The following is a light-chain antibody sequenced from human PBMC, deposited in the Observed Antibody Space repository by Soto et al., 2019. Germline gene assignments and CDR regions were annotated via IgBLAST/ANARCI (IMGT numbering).Light chain of an antibody. V-gene: IGLV2-8*01. CDR1: SSDVGGYNF. CDR2: EVS. Sequence: QSALTQPPSASGSPGQSLTISCTGTSSDVGGYNFVSWYQQHPGKAPKLMIFEVSKRPSGVPDRFSGSKSGNTASLTVSGLQAEDEADYYCSSQAGRNTVVFGGRTKLTVL. CDR3: SSQAGRNTVV. J-gene: IGLJ2*01.